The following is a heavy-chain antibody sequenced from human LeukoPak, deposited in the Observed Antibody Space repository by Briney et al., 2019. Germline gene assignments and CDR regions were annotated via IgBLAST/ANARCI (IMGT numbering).Heavy chain of an antibody. CDR1: GFTLSNYA. J-gene: IGHJ4*02. V-gene: IGHV3-23*01. CDR2: TSGSADST. CDR3: AKVADVYSVYYFDS. Sequence: GGSLRLSCAASGFTLSNYAMHWVRQAPGKGLEWVSATSGSADSTHYADSVRGRFTISRDNSKNILYLQMNILRAEDTALYYCAKVADVYSVYYFDSWGPGTLVTVSS. D-gene: IGHD2-21*01.